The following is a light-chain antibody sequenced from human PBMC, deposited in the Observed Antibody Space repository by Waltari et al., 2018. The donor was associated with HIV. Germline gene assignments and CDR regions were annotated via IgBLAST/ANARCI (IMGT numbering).Light chain of an antibody. CDR3: ASWDDKLSHWV. V-gene: IGLV1-47*01. CDR1: NSNVGTTF. CDR2: RND. Sequence: QSVLSQPPSASKTPGQRVLMSCSGTNSNVGTTFVSWFQQVPGEAPKLVIYRNDRRPSGVPDRFSAGKSGSSASLAISGLQSDDEADYFCASWDDKLSHWVFGGGTKLTV. J-gene: IGLJ3*02.